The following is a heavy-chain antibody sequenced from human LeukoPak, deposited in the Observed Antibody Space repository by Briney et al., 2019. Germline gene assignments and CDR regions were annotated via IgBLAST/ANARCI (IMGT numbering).Heavy chain of an antibody. CDR2: INSDGSST. J-gene: IGHJ3*02. Sequence: GGSLRLSCAASGFTLSHYWMHWVRQAPGKGLVGVSRINSDGSSTSYADSVKGRFTISRDNAKNTLYLQMNSLRVEDTAVYYCARRYGGYWASDIWGQGTMVTVSS. CDR3: ARRYGGYWASDI. D-gene: IGHD2-21*01. CDR1: GFTLSHYW. V-gene: IGHV3-74*01.